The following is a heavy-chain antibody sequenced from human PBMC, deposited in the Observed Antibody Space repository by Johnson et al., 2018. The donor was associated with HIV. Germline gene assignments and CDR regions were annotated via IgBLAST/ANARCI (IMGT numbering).Heavy chain of an antibody. Sequence: EVQVVESGGGLVKPGGSLRLSCAASVFTFSDAWMTWVRQAPGKGLEWVGRIKSKTDGGTTDYAAPVKGRFTIPRNDSKNTLYLQMKSLKTEDTAGYLCSSDAFDIWGQGTMVTVSS. CDR1: VFTFSDAW. V-gene: IGHV3-15*01. CDR2: IKSKTDGGTT. D-gene: IGHD6-6*01. J-gene: IGHJ3*02. CDR3: SSDAFDI.